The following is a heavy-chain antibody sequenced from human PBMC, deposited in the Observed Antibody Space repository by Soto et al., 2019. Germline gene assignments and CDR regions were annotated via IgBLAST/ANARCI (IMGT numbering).Heavy chain of an antibody. D-gene: IGHD2-21*02. Sequence: SETLSLTCAVSGGSISSGGYFWSWIRQPPGKGLEWIGYIYHSGSTYYNPSLKSRVSISVDRSKNQFSLKLSSVTAADTAVYYCARVRGPYCCCDCYPPTPNYFDSWGQGTLVTV. CDR1: GGSISSGGYF. J-gene: IGHJ4*02. CDR2: IYHSGST. CDR3: ARVRGPYCCCDCYPPTPNYFDS. V-gene: IGHV4-30-2*01.